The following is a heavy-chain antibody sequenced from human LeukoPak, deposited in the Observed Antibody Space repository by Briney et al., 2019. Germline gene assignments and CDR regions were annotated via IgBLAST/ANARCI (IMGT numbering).Heavy chain of an antibody. D-gene: IGHD6-19*01. V-gene: IGHV4-39*07. CDR1: GGSISSSSYY. CDR3: ARGRTSGWYVPVYYYYYGMDV. Sequence: PSETLSLTCTVSGGSISSSSYYWGWIRQPPGKGLEWIGEINHSGSTNYNPSLKSRVTISVDTSKNQFSLKLSSVTAADTAVYYCARGRTSGWYVPVYYYYYGMDVWGQGTTVTVSS. J-gene: IGHJ6*02. CDR2: INHSGST.